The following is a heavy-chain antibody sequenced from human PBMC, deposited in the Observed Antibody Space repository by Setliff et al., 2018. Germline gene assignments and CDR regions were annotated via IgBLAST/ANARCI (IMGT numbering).Heavy chain of an antibody. CDR2: IFYGGST. Sequence: PSATLSLTCTVSGASISSSSYYWAWIRQPPGRGLELIGSIFYGGSTYYNPSLKSRVTISIDASKNQFSLKLDSVTAADTAVYYCARTDDYYNFYAYWGQGTLVTVSS. J-gene: IGHJ4*02. V-gene: IGHV4-39*07. D-gene: IGHD3-3*01. CDR3: ARTDDYYNFYAY. CDR1: GASISSSSYY.